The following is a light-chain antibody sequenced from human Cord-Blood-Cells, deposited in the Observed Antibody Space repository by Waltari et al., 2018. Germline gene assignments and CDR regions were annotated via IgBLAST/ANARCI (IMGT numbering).Light chain of an antibody. Sequence: QSALTQPASVSGSPVQSITISCTGTSRDVGGYNYVSWYQQHPGKAPKLMIYDVSKRPSGVSNRFSRSRSGNTASLTISGLQAEDEADYYCSSYTSSSTWVFGGGTTLTVL. CDR1: SRDVGGYNY. J-gene: IGLJ3*02. V-gene: IGLV2-14*01. CDR3: SSYTSSSTWV. CDR2: DVS.